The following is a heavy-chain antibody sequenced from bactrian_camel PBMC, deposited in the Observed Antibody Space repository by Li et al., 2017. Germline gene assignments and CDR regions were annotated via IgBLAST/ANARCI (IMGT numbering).Heavy chain of an antibody. Sequence: VQLVESGGGSVQAGGSLRLSCGYTYDGGDMAWFRQAPGMEREGVAAIYTGGGSTYYADFVKGRFTISRANAMNTAYLQMDSLKSEDTAQYYCVALAWGFNYWGQGTQVTVS. J-gene: IGHJ4*01. CDR3: VALAWGFNY. CDR2: IYTGGGST. D-gene: IGHD1*01. V-gene: IGHV3S40*01. CDR1: YTYDGGD.